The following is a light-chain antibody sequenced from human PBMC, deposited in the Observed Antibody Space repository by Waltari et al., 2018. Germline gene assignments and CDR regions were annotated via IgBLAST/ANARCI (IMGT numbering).Light chain of an antibody. CDR2: EDY. J-gene: IGLJ3*02. CDR3: QSYDNDNVV. Sequence: NFILTQTHSVSESPGKTVTISCTRRSGSIGSRYVQWYQQRPGSAPTPVIYEDYQRPSGVPERFSGSIDSSSNSAYVTISGLKPEDEADYYCQSYDNDNVVFGGGTRLTVL. CDR1: SGSIGSRY. V-gene: IGLV6-57*03.